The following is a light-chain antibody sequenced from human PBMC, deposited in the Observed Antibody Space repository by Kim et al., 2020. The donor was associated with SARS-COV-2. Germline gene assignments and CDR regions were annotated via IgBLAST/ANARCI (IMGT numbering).Light chain of an antibody. Sequence: SVKLTSTLGSGHSSYIIAGHQQQPRKAPRYLMKLEGSGNSNKGSGVPVRFSGSGSGADRYLTISNLQSEDEADYYCETCDSNARVFGGGTKLTVL. V-gene: IGLV4-60*03. CDR1: SGHSSYI. J-gene: IGLJ3*02. CDR2: LEGSGNS. CDR3: ETCDSNARV.